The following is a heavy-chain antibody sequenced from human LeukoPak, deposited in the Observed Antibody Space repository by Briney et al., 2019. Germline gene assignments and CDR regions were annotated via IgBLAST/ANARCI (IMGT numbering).Heavy chain of an antibody. J-gene: IGHJ3*02. CDR3: AKVLDDILTGHTDAFDI. V-gene: IGHV3-9*01. Sequence: GRSLRLSCAASGFTFDDYAMHWVRQAPGKGLEWVSGISWNSGSIGYADSVKGRFTISRDNAKNSLYLQMNSLRAEDTALYYCAKVLDDILTGHTDAFDIWGQGTMVTVSS. CDR1: GFTFDDYA. CDR2: ISWNSGSI. D-gene: IGHD3-9*01.